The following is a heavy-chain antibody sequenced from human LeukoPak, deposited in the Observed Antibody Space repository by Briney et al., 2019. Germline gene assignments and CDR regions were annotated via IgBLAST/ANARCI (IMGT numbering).Heavy chain of an antibody. CDR2: INSDGSST. J-gene: IGHJ4*02. D-gene: IGHD3-22*01. CDR3: ARVVNYYDSSGYYKYYFDY. Sequence: PGGSLRLSCAASGFTFSSYWMHWVRQAPGKGLVWVSRINSDGSSTSYADSVKGRFTISRDNAKNTLYLQMNSLRAEDTAAYYCARVVNYYDSSGYYKYYFDYWGQGTLVTVSS. V-gene: IGHV3-74*01. CDR1: GFTFSSYW.